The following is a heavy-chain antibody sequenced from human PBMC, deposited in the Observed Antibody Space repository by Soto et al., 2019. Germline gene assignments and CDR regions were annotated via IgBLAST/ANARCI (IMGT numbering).Heavy chain of an antibody. CDR1: GFTFDDYA. J-gene: IGHJ3*02. V-gene: IGHV3-9*01. D-gene: IGHD5-12*01. CDR3: AKDIRYESHGAFDI. CDR2: ISWNSGSI. Sequence: GGSLRLSCAASGFTFDDYAMHWVRQAPGKGLEWVSGISWNSGSIGYADSVKGRFTISRDNAKNSLYLQMNSLRAEDTALYYCAKDIRYESHGAFDIWGQGTMVTVSS.